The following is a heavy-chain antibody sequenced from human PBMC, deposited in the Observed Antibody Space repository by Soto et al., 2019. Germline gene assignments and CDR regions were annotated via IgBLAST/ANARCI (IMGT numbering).Heavy chain of an antibody. J-gene: IGHJ4*02. Sequence: ASVKVSCKASGYTFTSYGISWVRQAPGQGLEWMGWISAYNGNTNYAQKLQGRVTMTTDTSTSTAYMELRSLRSDDTAVYYCAREGDSTGSNSSTLHFDYCGKGCLVTASS. V-gene: IGHV1-18*01. CDR3: AREGDSTGSNSSTLHFDY. D-gene: IGHD3-22*01. CDR1: GYTFTSYG. CDR2: ISAYNGNT.